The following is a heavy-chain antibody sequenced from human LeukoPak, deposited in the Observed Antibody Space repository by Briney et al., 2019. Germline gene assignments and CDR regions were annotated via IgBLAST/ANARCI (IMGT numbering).Heavy chain of an antibody. CDR2: IYASGSA. CDR1: GGSISSSY. J-gene: IGHJ4*02. D-gene: IGHD3-10*01. CDR3: ASSVGY. Sequence: SETLSLTCTVSGGSISSSYWGWIRQPPGKGLEWIGYIYASGSAYYNPSLKSRVTVSADTSKNQFSLKLISVTAADTAVYYCASSVGYWGQGTLVTVSS. V-gene: IGHV4-4*09.